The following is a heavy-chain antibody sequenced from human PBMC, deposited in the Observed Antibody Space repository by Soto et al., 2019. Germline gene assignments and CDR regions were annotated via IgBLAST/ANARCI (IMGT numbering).Heavy chain of an antibody. J-gene: IGHJ5*02. CDR1: GGSISSSSYY. CDR3: ARSGYYDILTGYTTNNWFDP. D-gene: IGHD3-9*01. CDR2: IYYNGST. Sequence: SETLSLTCTVSGGSISSSSYYWGWIRQPPGKELEWIGSIYYNGSTYYNTYLKSRVTISVDTSKNQKSLKQRSETAADTVVYYCARSGYYDILTGYTTNNWFDPWGQGTLVT. V-gene: IGHV4-39*07.